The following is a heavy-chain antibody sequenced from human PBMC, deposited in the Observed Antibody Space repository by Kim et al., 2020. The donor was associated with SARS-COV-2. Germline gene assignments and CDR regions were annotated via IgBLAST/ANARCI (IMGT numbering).Heavy chain of an antibody. V-gene: IGHV4-39*01. J-gene: IGHJ5*02. CDR3: ARHKSAVAGTGWFDP. CDR2: IYYSGST. D-gene: IGHD6-19*01. Sequence: SETLSLTCTVSGGSISSSSYYWGWIRQPPGKGLEWIGSIYYSGSTYYNPSLKSRVTISVDTSKNQFSLKLSSVTAADTAVYYCARHKSAVAGTGWFDPWGQGTLVTVSS. CDR1: GGSISSSSYY.